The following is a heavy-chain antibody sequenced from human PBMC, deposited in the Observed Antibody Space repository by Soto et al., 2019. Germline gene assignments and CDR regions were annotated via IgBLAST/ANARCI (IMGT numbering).Heavy chain of an antibody. CDR2: IVVGSGNT. CDR1: GLTFTSSA. CDR3: AAALWRGYGMDV. Sequence: TSVKVTCKDSGLTFTSSAVQWVRQARGQRLEWIGWIVVGSGNTNYAQKFQERVTITRDMSTSTAYMELSSLRSEDTAVYYCAAALWRGYGMDVWGQGTTVTVFS. D-gene: IGHD3-3*01. V-gene: IGHV1-58*01. J-gene: IGHJ6*02.